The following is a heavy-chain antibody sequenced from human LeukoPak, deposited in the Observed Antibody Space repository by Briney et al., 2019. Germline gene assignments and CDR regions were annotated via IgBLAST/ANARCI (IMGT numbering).Heavy chain of an antibody. CDR1: GYTFTSYY. V-gene: IGHV1-46*01. CDR3: ARSRAADY. J-gene: IGHJ4*02. D-gene: IGHD6-13*01. Sequence: ASVTVSCKASGYTFTSYYMHWVRQAPGQGLEWMGIIKPSGGSTTYAEKFQGRVTMTSDTSASTVYMELSSLRTEDTAVYYCARSRAADYWGQGTLVTVSS. CDR2: IKPSGGST.